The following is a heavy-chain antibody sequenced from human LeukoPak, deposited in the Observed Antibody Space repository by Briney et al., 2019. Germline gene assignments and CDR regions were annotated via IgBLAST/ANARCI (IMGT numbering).Heavy chain of an antibody. J-gene: IGHJ5*02. V-gene: IGHV3-74*01. D-gene: IGHD6-13*01. CDR1: GFTFSNYW. Sequence: GGSLRLSCAASGFTFSNYWMYWVRQAPGKGLVWVSRISSDGSSTTYADSVKGRFTMSRDNAKNTLYLQMNSLRAEDTAVYYCARAILGAAASWGQGTPVTVSS. CDR2: ISSDGSST. CDR3: ARAILGAAAS.